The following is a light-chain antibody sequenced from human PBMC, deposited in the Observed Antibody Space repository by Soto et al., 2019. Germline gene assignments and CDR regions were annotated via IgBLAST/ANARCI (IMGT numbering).Light chain of an antibody. CDR2: EVI. CDR1: SSDVGGYNF. Sequence: QSVLSQPPSASGSPGQSVTISCTGSSSDVGGYNFVSWYQHLPGKAPKLMIYEVIQRPSGVPDRFSGSKSGNTASLTVSGLQSEDEADYYCISYTSDDVRYVFGTGTKLTVL. J-gene: IGLJ1*01. CDR3: ISYTSDDVRYV. V-gene: IGLV2-8*01.